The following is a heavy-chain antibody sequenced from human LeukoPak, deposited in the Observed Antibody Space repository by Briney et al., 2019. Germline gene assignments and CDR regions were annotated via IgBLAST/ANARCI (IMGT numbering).Heavy chain of an antibody. CDR3: TTVGPFGGCDY. D-gene: IGHD3-3*01. Sequence: GGSLRLSCAASGFTFSNAWMSWVRQAPGKGLEWVGRIKSKTGGGTTDYAAPVKGRFTISRDDSKNTLYLQMNSLKTEDTAVYYCTTVGPFGGCDYWGQGTLVTVSS. V-gene: IGHV3-15*01. CDR2: IKSKTGGGTT. CDR1: GFTFSNAW. J-gene: IGHJ4*02.